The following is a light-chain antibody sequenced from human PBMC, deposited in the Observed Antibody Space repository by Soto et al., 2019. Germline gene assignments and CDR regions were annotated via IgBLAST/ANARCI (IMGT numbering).Light chain of an antibody. CDR2: DAS. J-gene: IGKJ3*01. CDR3: HQYDNLSQT. V-gene: IGKV1-5*01. Sequence: DIQMTQSPSTLSASIGDRVTITCRASQNINNWIAWYQQKPGKAPKFLIYDASTLESGVPSRFSGSGFGTEFSLTISSLQPEDIATYFCHQYDNLSQTFGPGTKVDIK. CDR1: QNINNW.